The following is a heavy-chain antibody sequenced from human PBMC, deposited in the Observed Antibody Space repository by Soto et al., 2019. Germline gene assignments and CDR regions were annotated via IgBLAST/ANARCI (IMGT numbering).Heavy chain of an antibody. CDR3: ARQWASGFDI. V-gene: IGHV4-59*08. CDR1: GGSISSYY. CDR2: IHYSGST. J-gene: IGHJ3*02. Sequence: SETLSLTCTVSGGSISSYYWSWIRQPPGKRLEWIGYIHYSGSTNYNSSLKSRVTISVDMSKNQFSLKLSSLTAADTAVYYSARQWASGFDIWGQGTLVTVSS. D-gene: IGHD5-12*01.